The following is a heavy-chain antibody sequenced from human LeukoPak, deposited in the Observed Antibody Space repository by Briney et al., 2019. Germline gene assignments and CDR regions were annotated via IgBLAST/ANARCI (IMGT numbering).Heavy chain of an antibody. Sequence: SETLSLTCTVSGASIRTYYWSWMRQPPGKGLEWIGYFFNSGSTDYNPSLKSRVTISVDTSKNQLSLKLSSVTAADTAVYYCARVMYVGSYVVAFDIWGQGTMVAVSS. V-gene: IGHV4-59*01. J-gene: IGHJ3*02. D-gene: IGHD1-26*01. CDR1: GASIRTYY. CDR3: ARVMYVGSYVVAFDI. CDR2: FFNSGST.